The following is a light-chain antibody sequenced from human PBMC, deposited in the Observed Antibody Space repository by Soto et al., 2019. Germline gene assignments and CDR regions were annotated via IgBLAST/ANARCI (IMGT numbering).Light chain of an antibody. Sequence: LTQPPSASGSPGQSVTISCTGTSSDVGGYNYVSWYQQHPGKAPKLMIYEVSKRPSGVPDRFSGSKSGNTASLTVSGLQAEDEADYYCSSYAGSNNFVFGTGT. CDR1: SSDVGGYNY. V-gene: IGLV2-8*01. CDR3: SSYAGSNNFV. CDR2: EVS. J-gene: IGLJ1*01.